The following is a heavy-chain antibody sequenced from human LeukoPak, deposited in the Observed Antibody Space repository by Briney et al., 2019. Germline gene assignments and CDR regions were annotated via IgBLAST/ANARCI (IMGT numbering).Heavy chain of an antibody. Sequence: ASVKVSCKASGYTFTAFHLHWVRQAPGQGLEWMGWINAGNGNTKYSQKFQGRVTITRDTSASTAYMELSSLRSEDTAVYYCARVYDGSWYYGMDVWGQGTTVTVSS. D-gene: IGHD3-10*01. J-gene: IGHJ6*02. V-gene: IGHV1-3*01. CDR2: INAGNGNT. CDR3: ARVYDGSWYYGMDV. CDR1: GYTFTAFH.